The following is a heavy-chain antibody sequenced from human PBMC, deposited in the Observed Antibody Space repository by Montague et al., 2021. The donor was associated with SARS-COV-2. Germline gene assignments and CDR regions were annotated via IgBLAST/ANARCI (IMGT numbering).Heavy chain of an antibody. J-gene: IGHJ5*02. CDR2: IYYSGST. Sequence: SETLSLTCTVSGGSISSSSYYWGWIRQPPGKGLEWIGSIYYSGSTYYNPSLKSRVTISVDTSKNQFSLKLSSVTAADTAVYYCARDRFWGVVPFDPWGQGTLVTVSS. V-gene: IGHV4-39*02. CDR3: ARDRFWGVVPFDP. D-gene: IGHD3-3*01. CDR1: GGSISSSSYY.